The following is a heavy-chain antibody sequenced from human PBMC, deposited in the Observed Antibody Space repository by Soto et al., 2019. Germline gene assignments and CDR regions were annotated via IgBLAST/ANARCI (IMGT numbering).Heavy chain of an antibody. D-gene: IGHD6-19*01. V-gene: IGHV3-30*18. J-gene: IGHJ6*02. CDR1: GFTLSGYG. CDR2: ISYDGRNK. Sequence: GGSLRLSCAAYGFTLSGYGMHWVRQAPGKGLVWVAVISYDGRNKYYADAVKGRFTMSRDNSKNTLYLQMSSLRAEDTAVYYCVKDGSSGWPYFYDMDVWGQGTTVTVSS. CDR3: VKDGSSGWPYFYDMDV.